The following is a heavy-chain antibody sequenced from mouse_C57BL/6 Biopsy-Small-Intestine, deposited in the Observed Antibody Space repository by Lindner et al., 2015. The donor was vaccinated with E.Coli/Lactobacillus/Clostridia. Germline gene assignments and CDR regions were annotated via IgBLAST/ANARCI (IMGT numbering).Heavy chain of an antibody. J-gene: IGHJ1*03. CDR2: IYPGNGNT. CDR1: GYRFINYY. CDR3: ARGDWDEGYFDV. Sequence: VQLQESGPELVKPGAAVKISCKASGYRFINYYIHWVKKRPGQGLEWIGWIYPGNGNTKHNENFKGKATLTADTSSSTAYMQLFNLTSEDSAVYHCARGDWDEGYFDVWGTGTTVTVSS. D-gene: IGHD4-1*01. V-gene: IGHV1-66*01.